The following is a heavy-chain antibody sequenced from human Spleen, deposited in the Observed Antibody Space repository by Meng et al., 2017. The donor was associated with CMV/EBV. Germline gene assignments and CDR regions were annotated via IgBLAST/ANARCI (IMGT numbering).Heavy chain of an antibody. V-gene: IGHV3-7*01. CDR2: IKPDGNQK. Sequence: GESLKISCAASGFTFYDFWMTWVRQAPGKGLEWVASIKPDGNQKYYVDSVKGRFTISRDNAKNSLYLQMNSLRAEDSAVYFCAREEYYYGMDVWGQGTTVTVSS. CDR3: AREEYYYGMDV. J-gene: IGHJ6*02. CDR1: GFTFYDFW.